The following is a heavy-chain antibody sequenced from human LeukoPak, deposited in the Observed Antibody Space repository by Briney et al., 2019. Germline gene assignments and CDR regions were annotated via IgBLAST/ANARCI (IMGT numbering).Heavy chain of an antibody. CDR1: GGSISSYY. V-gene: IGHV4-59*08. CDR3: ARRPDYDILTGYYEHETDDAFDI. Sequence: PSETLSLTCTVSGGSISSYYWSWIRQPPGKGLEWIGYIYYSGSTNYNPSLKSRVTISVDTSKNQFSLKLSSVTAADTAVYYRARRPDYDILTGYYEHETDDAFDIWGQGTMVTVSS. J-gene: IGHJ3*02. D-gene: IGHD3-9*01. CDR2: IYYSGST.